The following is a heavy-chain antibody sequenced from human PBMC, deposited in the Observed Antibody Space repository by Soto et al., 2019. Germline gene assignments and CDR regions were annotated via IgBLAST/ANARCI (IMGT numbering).Heavy chain of an antibody. D-gene: IGHD3-16*01. J-gene: IGHJ5*02. V-gene: IGHV4-34*01. CDR1: GGFRSESY. CDR3: VRIRYQLPSSVLWLDP. CDR2: INHVGGT. Sequence: PSETLSLTCAVYGGFRSESYWTWIRQPPGKGLEWIGEINHVGGTNYNPSLKSRVTMSVDTSQNQFSLRLISVTAADTAMYFCVRIRYQLPSSVLWLDPWGQGTPVTVSS.